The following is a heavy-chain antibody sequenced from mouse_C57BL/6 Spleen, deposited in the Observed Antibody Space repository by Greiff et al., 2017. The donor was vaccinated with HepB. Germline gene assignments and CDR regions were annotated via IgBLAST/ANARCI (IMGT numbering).Heavy chain of an antibody. D-gene: IGHD1-1*01. CDR2: IYPRSGNT. J-gene: IGHJ4*01. CDR1: GYTFTSYG. Sequence: VQLQESGAELARPGASVKLSCKASGYTFTSYGISWVKQRTGQGLEWIGEIYPRSGNTYYNEKFKGKATPTADKSSSTAYMELRSLTSEDSAVYFCARELLLLRSMDYWGQGTSVTVSS. CDR3: ARELLLLRSMDY. V-gene: IGHV1-81*01.